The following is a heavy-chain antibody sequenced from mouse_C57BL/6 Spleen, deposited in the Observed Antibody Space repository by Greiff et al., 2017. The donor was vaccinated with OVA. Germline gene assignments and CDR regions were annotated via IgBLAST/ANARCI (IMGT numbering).Heavy chain of an antibody. CDR1: GYSFTGYY. CDR3: ARWGDGYYFDV. D-gene: IGHD2-3*01. V-gene: IGHV1-42*01. J-gene: IGHJ1*03. CDR2: INPSTGGT. Sequence: EVKLMESGPELVKPGASVKISCKASGYSFTGYYMNWVKQSPEKSLEWIGEINPSTGGTTYNQKFKAKATLTVDKSSSTAYMQLKSLTSEDSAVYYCARWGDGYYFDVWGTGTTVTVSS.